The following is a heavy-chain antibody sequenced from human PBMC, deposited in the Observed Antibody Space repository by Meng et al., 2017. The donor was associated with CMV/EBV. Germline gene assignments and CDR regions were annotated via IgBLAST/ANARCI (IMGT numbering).Heavy chain of an antibody. CDR2: INHSGST. CDR3: ARGRVSSWYGTSYYYYGMDV. V-gene: IGHV4-34*01. D-gene: IGHD6-13*01. CDR1: GGSFSGYY. J-gene: IGHJ6*02. Sequence: SETLSLTCAVYGGSFSGYYWSWIRQPPGKGLEWIGEINHSGSTNYKPSLKSRVTISVDTSKNQFSLKLSSVTAADTAVYYCARGRVSSWYGTSYYYYGMDVWGQGTTVTVSS.